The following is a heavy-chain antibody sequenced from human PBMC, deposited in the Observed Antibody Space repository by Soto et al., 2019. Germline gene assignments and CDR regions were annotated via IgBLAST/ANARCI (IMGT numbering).Heavy chain of an antibody. V-gene: IGHV2-5*01. CDR3: AHNRPYDSSGYYPRFPFDY. J-gene: IGHJ4*02. Sequence: SGPTLVNPTQTLTLTCTFSGFSLSTSGVGVGWIRQPPGKALEWLALIYWNDDKRYSPSLKSRLTITKDTSKNQVVLKMTNMDPVDTATYYCAHNRPYDSSGYYPRFPFDYWGQGTLVTVSS. CDR2: IYWNDDK. D-gene: IGHD3-22*01. CDR1: GFSLSTSGVG.